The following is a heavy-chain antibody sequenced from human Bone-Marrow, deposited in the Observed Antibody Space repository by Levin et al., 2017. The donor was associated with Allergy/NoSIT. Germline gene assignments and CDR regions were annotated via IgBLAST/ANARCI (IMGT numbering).Heavy chain of an antibody. CDR2: IYHGDKT. CDR1: GRAVRTNY. D-gene: IGHD4-17*01. V-gene: IGHV3-53*01. J-gene: IGHJ4*02. CDR3: SAGTYGEPDS. Sequence: GGSLRLSCVMSGRAVRTNYMNWVRQAPGKGLEWVSIIYHGDKTYYADSVKGRFTISRDTSKNTLYLQMNSPRADDTAVYYCSAGTYGEPDSWGQGTLVTVSS.